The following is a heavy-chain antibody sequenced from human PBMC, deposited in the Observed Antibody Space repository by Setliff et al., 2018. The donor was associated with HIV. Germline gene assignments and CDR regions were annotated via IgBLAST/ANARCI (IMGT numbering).Heavy chain of an antibody. Sequence: SETLSLTCAVYGGSFSDNYWSWIRQSPGKGLEWIGEINHSGRTKYSPTLRSRVAISVDTSKTQFSLKLSSVTAADTAVYYCAGVGSTYWYSIFRNYYYHMDVWGKGTTVTVSS. CDR1: GGSFSDNY. D-gene: IGHD2-15*01. CDR2: INHSGRT. J-gene: IGHJ6*03. CDR3: AGVGSTYWYSIFRNYYYHMDV. V-gene: IGHV4-34*01.